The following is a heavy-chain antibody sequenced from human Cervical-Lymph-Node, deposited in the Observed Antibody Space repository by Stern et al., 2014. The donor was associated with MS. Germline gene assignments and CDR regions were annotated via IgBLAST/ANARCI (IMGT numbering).Heavy chain of an antibody. Sequence: QLVQSGPEVKKPGTSVKVSCKASGFTFTSSAVQWVRQARGQRLEGIGWIGVGSGNTNYAQKFQERVTITRDMSTSTAYMELSSLRSEDTAVYYCAARANYYDSPGDWFDPWGQGTLVTVSS. CDR1: GFTFTSSA. CDR3: AARANYYDSPGDWFDP. CDR2: IGVGSGNT. V-gene: IGHV1-58*01. J-gene: IGHJ5*02. D-gene: IGHD3-22*01.